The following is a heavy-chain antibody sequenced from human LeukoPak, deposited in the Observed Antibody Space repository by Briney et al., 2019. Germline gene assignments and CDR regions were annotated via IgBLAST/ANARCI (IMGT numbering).Heavy chain of an antibody. D-gene: IGHD3-10*01. CDR1: GFTFSSYG. V-gene: IGHV3-33*01. CDR2: IWYDGSNK. CDR3: GSEGLVVRGVTRPLDFDY. J-gene: IGHJ4*02. Sequence: PGGSLRLSCAASGFTFSSYGMHWVRQAPGKGLEWVAVIWYDGSNKYYADSVKGRFTISRDNSKNTLYLQMNSLRAEDTAVYYCGSEGLVVRGVTRPLDFDYWGQGTLVTVSS.